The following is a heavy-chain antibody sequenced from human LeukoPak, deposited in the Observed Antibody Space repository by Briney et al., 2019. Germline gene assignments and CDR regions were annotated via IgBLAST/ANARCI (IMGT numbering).Heavy chain of an antibody. CDR2: INHSGST. J-gene: IGHJ6*03. V-gene: IGHV4-34*01. Sequence: SETLSLTCAAYGGSFSGYYWSWIRQPPGKGLEWIGEINHSGSTYYNPSLKSRVTISVDTSKNQFSLKLSSVTAADTAVYYCARVNYYYYYMDVWGKGTTVTVSS. CDR3: ARVNYYYYYMDV. CDR1: GGSFSGYY.